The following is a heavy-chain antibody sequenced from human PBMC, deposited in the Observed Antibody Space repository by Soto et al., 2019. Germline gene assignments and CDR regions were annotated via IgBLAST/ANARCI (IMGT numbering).Heavy chain of an antibody. D-gene: IGHD3-9*01. CDR1: GFTVSSNY. CDR2: IYSGGST. Sequence: EVQLVETGGGLIQPGGSLRLSCAASGFTVSSNYMSWVRQAPGKGLEWVSVIYSGGSTYYADSVKGRFTISRANSKNTLYLQMSSLRAEDTAVYYCARDRYYDILTGYIHYYGMDVWGQGTTVTVSS. CDR3: ARDRYYDILTGYIHYYGMDV. V-gene: IGHV3-53*02. J-gene: IGHJ6*02.